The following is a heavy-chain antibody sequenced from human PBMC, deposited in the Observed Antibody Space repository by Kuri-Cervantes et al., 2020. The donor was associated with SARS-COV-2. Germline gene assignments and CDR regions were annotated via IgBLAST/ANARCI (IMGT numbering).Heavy chain of an antibody. CDR1: GYSISSGYY. J-gene: IGHJ4*02. D-gene: IGHD1-26*01. CDR3: ARHSHYSGSYDFDY. V-gene: IGHV4-38-2*01. Sequence: GSLRLSCAVSGYSISSGYYWGWIRQPPGKGLEWIGSIYHSGSTYYNPFLKRRVTISVDTPKNQFSLKLSSVTAADTAVYYCARHSHYSGSYDFDYWGQGTRVTGSS. CDR2: IYHSGST.